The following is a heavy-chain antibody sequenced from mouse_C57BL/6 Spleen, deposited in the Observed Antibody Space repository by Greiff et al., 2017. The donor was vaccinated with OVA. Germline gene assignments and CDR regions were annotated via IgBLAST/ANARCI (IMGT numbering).Heavy chain of an antibody. D-gene: IGHD1-1*01. J-gene: IGHJ3*01. V-gene: IGHV1-18*01. CDR3: ARGGLYCSSDGAWCAY. Sequence: LQQPVPELVKPGASVKIPCKASGYTFTDYNMDWVKQSPGQSLEWIGDINPNNGGTIYNQKFKGKATLTVDKSSSTAYMQLRSLTSEDPAVYYCARGGLYCSSDGAWCAYWGQGTLVTVSA. CDR1: GYTFTDYN. CDR2: INPNNGGT.